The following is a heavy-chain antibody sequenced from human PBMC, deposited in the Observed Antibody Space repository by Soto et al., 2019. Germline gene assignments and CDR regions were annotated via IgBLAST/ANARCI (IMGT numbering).Heavy chain of an antibody. CDR1: GGTFSSYA. V-gene: IGHV1-69*13. J-gene: IGHJ6*02. Sequence: ASVKVSCKASGGTFSSYAISWVRQAPGQGLEWMGGIIPIFGTANYAQKFQGRVTITADESTSTAYMELSSLRSEDTAVYYCARDLGIVVVVAPGGLSDGMDVWGQGTTVTVSS. CDR3: ARDLGIVVVVAPGGLSDGMDV. CDR2: IIPIFGTA. D-gene: IGHD2-15*01.